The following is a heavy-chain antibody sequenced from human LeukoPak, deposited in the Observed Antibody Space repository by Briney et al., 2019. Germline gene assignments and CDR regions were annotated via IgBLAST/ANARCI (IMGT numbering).Heavy chain of an antibody. CDR2: ISYDGSNK. J-gene: IGHJ2*01. CDR1: GFTFSSYG. V-gene: IGHV3-30*18. Sequence: GRSLRLSCAASGFTFSSYGMHWVRQAPGKGLEWVAVISYDGSNKYYADSVKGRFTICRDNSKNTLYLQMNSLRAEDTAVYYCAKDPGYSGYEPEDWYFDLWGRGTLVTVSS. D-gene: IGHD5-12*01. CDR3: AKDPGYSGYEPEDWYFDL.